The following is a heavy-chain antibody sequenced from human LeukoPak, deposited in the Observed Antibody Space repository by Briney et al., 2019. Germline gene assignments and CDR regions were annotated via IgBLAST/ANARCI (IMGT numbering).Heavy chain of an antibody. Sequence: SETLSLTCTVSGGSISRDNYYWGWIRQPPGKGLEWIGSIYYRRRNDYNPSLKSRVTMSIDTSKNQFSLKLSSVTAADTAVYYCARGPYTSGWFSFDYWGQGTLVTVSS. D-gene: IGHD6-19*01. V-gene: IGHV4-39*07. CDR1: GGSISRDNYY. CDR3: ARGPYTSGWFSFDY. CDR2: IYYRRRN. J-gene: IGHJ4*02.